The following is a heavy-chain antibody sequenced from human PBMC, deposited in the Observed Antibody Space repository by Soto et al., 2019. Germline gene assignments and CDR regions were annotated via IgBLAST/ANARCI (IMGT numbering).Heavy chain of an antibody. CDR3: ARDLRRGRYYDILTGSLLPSYYYGMDV. CDR2: IKQDGSEK. J-gene: IGHJ6*02. Sequence: PGGSLRLSCAASGFTFSSYWMSWVRQAPGKGLEWVANIKQDGSEKYYVDSVKGRFTISRDNAKNSLYLQMNSLRAEDTAVYYCARDLRRGRYYDILTGSLLPSYYYGMDVWGQGTTVTLSS. CDR1: GFTFSSYW. D-gene: IGHD3-9*01. V-gene: IGHV3-7*01.